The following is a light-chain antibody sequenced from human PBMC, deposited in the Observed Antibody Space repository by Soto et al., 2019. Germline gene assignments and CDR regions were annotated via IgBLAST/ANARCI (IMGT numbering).Light chain of an antibody. CDR1: RSNIGSNT. CDR3: ASWDHSLNGKL. Sequence: QPVLTQPPSVSGTPGQRVTICRSGGRSNIGSNTVNWYQQFPGAAPKLLIYGNTERPSGVPGRFSGSKSGASGSLAISGLQSEDAADYYCASWDHSLNGKLFGGGTKLTVL. CDR2: GNT. J-gene: IGLJ3*02. V-gene: IGLV1-44*01.